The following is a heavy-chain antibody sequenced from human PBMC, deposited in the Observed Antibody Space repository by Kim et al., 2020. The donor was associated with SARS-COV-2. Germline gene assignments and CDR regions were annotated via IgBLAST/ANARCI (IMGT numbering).Heavy chain of an antibody. D-gene: IGHD3-10*01. V-gene: IGHV1-46*01. CDR2: INPDDDTT. Sequence: ASVKVSCKASGYTFSNYYVHWVRQAPGQGLEWMGIINPDDDTTSYPQRFQGRVTMTRDTSTATLYMELRSLTSDDTAVYYCARDRGIDHYYGMGIWGQGNTVIVS. CDR3: ARDRGIDHYYGMGI. J-gene: IGHJ6*02. CDR1: GYTFSNYY.